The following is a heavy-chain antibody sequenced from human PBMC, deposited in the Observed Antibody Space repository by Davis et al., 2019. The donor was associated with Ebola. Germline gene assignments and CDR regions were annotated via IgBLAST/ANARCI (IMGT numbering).Heavy chain of an antibody. Sequence: AASVKVSCKASGYTFTNFGLSWVRLAPGQGLEWMGWINGYDGHPIYAQKFQDRVTMTRDTSTSTAYMELRSLRSDDTAVYFCARTSIVGTTTTASDIWGQGTLVTVSS. CDR1: GYTFTNFG. CDR3: ARTSIVGTTTTASDI. V-gene: IGHV1-18*01. J-gene: IGHJ3*02. CDR2: INGYDGHP. D-gene: IGHD1-26*01.